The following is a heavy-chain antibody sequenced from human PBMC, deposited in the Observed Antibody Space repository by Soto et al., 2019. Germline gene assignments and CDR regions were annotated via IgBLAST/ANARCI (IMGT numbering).Heavy chain of an antibody. Sequence: GASVKVSCKASGYTFTSYDINWVRQATGQGIEWMGWMNPNSGNTGYAQKFQGRVTMTRNTSISTAYMELSSLRSEDTAVYYCARDEYDYIWGSYESTFATWGQGTLVTVSS. CDR2: MNPNSGNT. CDR3: ARDEYDYIWGSYESTFAT. J-gene: IGHJ5*02. V-gene: IGHV1-8*01. CDR1: GYTFTSYD. D-gene: IGHD3-16*01.